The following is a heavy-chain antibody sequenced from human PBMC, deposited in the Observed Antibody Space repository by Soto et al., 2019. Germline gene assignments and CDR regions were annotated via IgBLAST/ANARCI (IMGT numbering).Heavy chain of an antibody. Sequence: ASVKVSCKASGYTFTGYYMHWVRQAPGQGLEWMGWINPNSGGTNYAQKFQGWVTMTRDTSISTAYMELSRLRSDDTAVYYCARAHYDIVTGETGKKYNWFDPWGQGTLVTVSS. CDR3: ARAHYDIVTGETGKKYNWFDP. J-gene: IGHJ5*02. V-gene: IGHV1-2*04. CDR2: INPNSGGT. CDR1: GYTFTGYY. D-gene: IGHD3-9*01.